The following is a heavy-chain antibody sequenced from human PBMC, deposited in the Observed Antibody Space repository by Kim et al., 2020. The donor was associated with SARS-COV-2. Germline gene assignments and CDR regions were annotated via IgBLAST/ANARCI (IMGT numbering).Heavy chain of an antibody. V-gene: IGHV3-30*18. CDR2: ISYDGSNK. J-gene: IGHJ4*01. CDR3: AKPFYYDSSGYYGGYFD. D-gene: IGHD3-22*01. Sequence: GGSLRLSCAASGFTFSSYGMHWVRQAPGKGLEWVAVISYDGSNKYYADSVKGRFTISRDNSKNTLYLQMNSLRAEDTAVYYCAKPFYYDSSGYYGGYFD. CDR1: GFTFSSYG.